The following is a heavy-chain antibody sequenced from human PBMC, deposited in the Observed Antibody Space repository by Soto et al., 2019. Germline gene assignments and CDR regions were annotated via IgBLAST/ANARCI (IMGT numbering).Heavy chain of an antibody. J-gene: IGHJ5*02. V-gene: IGHV1-46*01. CDR1: GYTFINYY. D-gene: IGHD6-13*01. CDR2: INPMGGST. CDR3: ARDLAAGDL. Sequence: ASVKVSCKASGYTFINYYIHWVRQAPGQGLEWMAIINPMGGSTNYAQEFQGRVTLTSDTSTSTVYMELSSLRFEDTALFFCARDLAAGDLWGQGTLVTVPQ.